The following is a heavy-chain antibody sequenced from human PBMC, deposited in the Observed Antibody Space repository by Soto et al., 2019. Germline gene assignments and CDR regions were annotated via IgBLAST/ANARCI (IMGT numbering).Heavy chain of an antibody. CDR1: GGTFSRYG. V-gene: IGHV1-69*12. Sequence: QVQLVQSGAEVKKPGSSVKVSCKASGGTFSRYGISWVRQAPGQGLEWMGGIIPIFGTANYAQKFQGRVTMTADESTSPAYRELSSLRSEDTSVYYCARGGEVSYYYGMDVWGQGTTVTVSS. D-gene: IGHD3-16*01. J-gene: IGHJ6*02. CDR3: ARGGEVSYYYGMDV. CDR2: IIPIFGTA.